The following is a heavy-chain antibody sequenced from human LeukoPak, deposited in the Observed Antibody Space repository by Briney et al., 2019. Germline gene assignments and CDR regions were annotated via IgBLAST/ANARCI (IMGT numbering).Heavy chain of an antibody. J-gene: IGHJ4*02. CDR2: ISSSSSYI. Sequence: AGGSLRLSCAASGFTFSSYSMNWARQAPGKGLEWVSSISSSSSYIYYADSVKGRFTISRDNAKNSLYLQMNSLRAEDTAVYYCARYRSGAFDYWGQGTLVTVSS. CDR1: GFTFSSYS. CDR3: ARYRSGAFDY. D-gene: IGHD6-19*01. V-gene: IGHV3-21*01.